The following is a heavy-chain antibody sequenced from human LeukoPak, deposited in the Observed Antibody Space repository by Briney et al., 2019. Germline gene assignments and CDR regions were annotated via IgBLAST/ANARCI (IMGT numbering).Heavy chain of an antibody. CDR1: GGSISSGSYY. D-gene: IGHD5-18*01. CDR3: ARTFGYSYGARYFDY. CDR2: IYYSGST. Sequence: SETLSLTCTVSGGSISSGSYYWSWIRQPPGKGLEWIGYIYYSGSTNYNPSLKSRVTISVDTSKNQFSLRLSSVTAADTAVYYCARTFGYSYGARYFDYWGQGTLVTVSS. V-gene: IGHV4-61*01. J-gene: IGHJ4*02.